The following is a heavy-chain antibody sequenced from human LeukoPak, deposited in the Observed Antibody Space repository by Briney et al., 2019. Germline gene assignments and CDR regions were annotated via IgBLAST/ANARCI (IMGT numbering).Heavy chain of an antibody. V-gene: IGHV1-46*01. Sequence: GASVKVSCKASGYTFTSYYMHWVRQAPGQGLEWMGIINPSGGSTSYAQKFQGRVTMTRDMSTSTVYMELSSLRSEDTAVYYCAREHVDTAFDYWGQGTLVTVAS. CDR3: AREHVDTAFDY. CDR2: INPSGGST. D-gene: IGHD5-18*01. J-gene: IGHJ4*02. CDR1: GYTFTSYY.